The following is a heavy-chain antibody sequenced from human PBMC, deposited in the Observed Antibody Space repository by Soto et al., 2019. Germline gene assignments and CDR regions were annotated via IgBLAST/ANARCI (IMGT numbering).Heavy chain of an antibody. CDR1: GYSISSGYY. V-gene: IGHV4-38-2*01. CDR3: ARSQKKHNFDY. CDR2: IYHSGST. Sequence: PSETLSLTCAVSGYSISSGYYWGWIRQPPGKGLEWIGSIYHSGSTYYNPSLKSRVTISVDTSKNQFSLKLSSVTAADTAVYYCARSQKKHNFDYWGQGTLVTVSS. J-gene: IGHJ4*02.